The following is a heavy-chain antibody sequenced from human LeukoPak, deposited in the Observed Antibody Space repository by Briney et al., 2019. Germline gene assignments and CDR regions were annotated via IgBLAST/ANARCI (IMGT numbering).Heavy chain of an antibody. Sequence: PGGSLRLSCAASGFTFSNAWMSWVRQAPGKGLEWVGRIKSKTDGGTTDYAAPVKGRFTISRDDSKNTLYLQMNSLKTEDTAVYYCTTELLYYYDSSDSDYWGQGTLVTVSS. V-gene: IGHV3-15*01. CDR3: TTELLYYYDSSDSDY. CDR1: GFTFSNAW. D-gene: IGHD3-22*01. J-gene: IGHJ4*02. CDR2: IKSKTDGGTT.